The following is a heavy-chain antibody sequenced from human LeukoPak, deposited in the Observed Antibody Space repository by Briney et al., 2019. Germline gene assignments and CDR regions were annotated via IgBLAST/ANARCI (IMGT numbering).Heavy chain of an antibody. D-gene: IGHD2-2*01. CDR2: VDPEDGET. V-gene: IGHV1-69-2*01. CDR1: GYTFTDYY. CDR3: ATGLGYWSSTNCPDY. J-gene: IGHJ4*02. Sequence: ASAKVSCKVSGYTFTDYYMHCVQQAPGKGPEWMGLVDPEDGETIYAEKFQGRVTITADTSTDTAYMELSSLRSEGTAVYYCATGLGYWSSTNCPDYWGQGTLVTVSS.